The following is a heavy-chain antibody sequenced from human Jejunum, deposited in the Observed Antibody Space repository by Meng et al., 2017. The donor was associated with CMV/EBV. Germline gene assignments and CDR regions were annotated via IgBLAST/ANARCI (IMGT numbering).Heavy chain of an antibody. J-gene: IGHJ4*02. CDR3: GTLKYTSGFYGPAY. D-gene: IGHD6-19*01. Sequence: VRLGQFGAGVKKPGASVKVSCKASGYTFTSYGISWVRQAPGQGLEWMGWISTNTGNPTYAQGFTGRFVFSVDTSVSTAYLQISSLKAEDTAVYYCGTLKYTSGFYGPAYWGQGALVTASS. CDR1: GYTFTSYG. CDR2: ISTNTGNP. V-gene: IGHV7-4-1*02.